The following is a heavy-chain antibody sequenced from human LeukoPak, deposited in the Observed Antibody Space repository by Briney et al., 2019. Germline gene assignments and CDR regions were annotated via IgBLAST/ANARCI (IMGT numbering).Heavy chain of an antibody. V-gene: IGHV3-9*01. J-gene: IGHJ4*02. CDR3: AKAPEWELSIYYFDY. CDR2: ISWNSGSI. D-gene: IGHD1-26*01. CDR1: GFTFDDYA. Sequence: GGSLRLSCAASGFTFDDYAMPWVRRAPGKGLEWVSGISWNSGSIGYADSVKGRFTISRDNAKNSLYLQMNSLRAEDTALYYCAKAPEWELSIYYFDYWGQGTLVTVSS.